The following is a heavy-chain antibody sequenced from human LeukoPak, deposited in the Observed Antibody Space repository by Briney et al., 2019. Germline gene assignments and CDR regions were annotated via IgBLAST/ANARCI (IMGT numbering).Heavy chain of an antibody. CDR1: GFTFSSYG. J-gene: IGHJ5*02. Sequence: GGSLRLSCAASGFTFSSYGMHWVHQAPGKGLEWVAVIWYDGSNKYYADSVKGRFTISRDNSKNTLYLQMNSLRAEDTAVYYCARGSDLYSSGWYWFDPWGQGTLVTVSS. CDR3: ARGSDLYSSGWYWFDP. V-gene: IGHV3-33*01. D-gene: IGHD6-19*01. CDR2: IWYDGSNK.